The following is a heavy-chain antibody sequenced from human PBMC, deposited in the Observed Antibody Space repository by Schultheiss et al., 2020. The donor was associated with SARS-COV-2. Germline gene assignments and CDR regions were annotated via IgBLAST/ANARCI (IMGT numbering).Heavy chain of an antibody. V-gene: IGHV4-59*12. CDR3: ARDIVATTTLDY. D-gene: IGHD5-12*01. CDR2: IYYSGRT. J-gene: IGHJ4*02. CDR1: GGSFSGYY. Sequence: SETLSLTCAVYGGSFSGYYWSWIRQAPGKGLEWIGYIYYSGRTNYNPSLKSRVTISVDTSKNQFSLKLSSVTAADTAVYYCARDIVATTTLDYWGQGTLVTVSS.